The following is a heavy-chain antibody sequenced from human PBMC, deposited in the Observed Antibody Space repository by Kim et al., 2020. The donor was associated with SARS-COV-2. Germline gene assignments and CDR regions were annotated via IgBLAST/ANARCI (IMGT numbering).Heavy chain of an antibody. V-gene: IGHV3-30-3*01. CDR1: GFTFSSYA. Sequence: GGSLRLSCAASGFTFSSYAMHWVRQAPGKGLEWVAVISYDGSNKYYADSVKGRFTISRDNSKNTLYLQMNSLRAEDTAVYDCARSGKYCSSTSCYPGYY. CDR2: ISYDGSNK. J-gene: IGHJ6*01. D-gene: IGHD2-2*01. CDR3: ARSGKYCSSTSCYPGYY.